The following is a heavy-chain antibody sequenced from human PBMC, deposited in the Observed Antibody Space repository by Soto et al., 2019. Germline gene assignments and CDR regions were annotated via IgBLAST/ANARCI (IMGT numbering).Heavy chain of an antibody. Sequence: GASVKVSCKASGYTFTSYDINWARQATGQGLEWMGWMNPNNGNTGYAQKLQGRLTMTRNTSISTAYMELSSLRSEARPAYYCASPHLSDRSGYSFDYWGQGTLVTVSS. CDR2: MNPNNGNT. CDR3: ASPHLSDRSGYSFDY. V-gene: IGHV1-8*01. CDR1: GYTFTSYD. D-gene: IGHD3-22*01. J-gene: IGHJ4*02.